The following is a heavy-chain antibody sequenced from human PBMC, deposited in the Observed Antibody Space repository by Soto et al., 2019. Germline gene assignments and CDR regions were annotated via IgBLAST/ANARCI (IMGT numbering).Heavy chain of an antibody. CDR3: ARGHPRRGWSAYNYYYGMDV. D-gene: IGHD3-3*01. CDR2: INHSGST. J-gene: IGHJ6*02. V-gene: IGHV4-34*01. Sequence: SETLSLTCAVYGGSFSGYYWSWIRQPPGKGLEWIGEINHSGSTNYNPSLKSRVTISVDTSKNQFSLKLSSVTAADTAVYYCARGHPRRGWSAYNYYYGMDVWGQGTTVTVSS. CDR1: GGSFSGYY.